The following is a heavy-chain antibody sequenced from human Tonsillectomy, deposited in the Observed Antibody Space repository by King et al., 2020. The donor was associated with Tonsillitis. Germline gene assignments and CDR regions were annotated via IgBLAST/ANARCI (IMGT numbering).Heavy chain of an antibody. Sequence: VQLVESGGHLVQPGRSLRLSCAASGFTFDDYAMHWVRQAPGKGLEWVSGISWDSGGIGYADSVKGRFTISRDNAKNSLYLQMNSLRTEDTALYYSAKLLNYYDSSGYGPFHYGGQGTLVTVSP. J-gene: IGHJ4*02. CDR2: ISWDSGGI. CDR1: GFTFDDYA. V-gene: IGHV3-9*01. CDR3: AKLLNYYDSSGYGPFHY. D-gene: IGHD3-22*01.